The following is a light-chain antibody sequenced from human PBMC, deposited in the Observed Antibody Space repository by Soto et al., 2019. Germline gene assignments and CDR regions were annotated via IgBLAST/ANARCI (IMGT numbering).Light chain of an antibody. J-gene: IGKJ4*01. CDR1: QDISNY. V-gene: IGKV1-33*01. Sequence: DIPMTQSPSSLSASVGDRVTITCQARQDISNYLNWYQQKPGKAPKLLIYDASNLETGVTSRFSGSGSGTDFNFTISSLQPEDIATYYCQQYDNLPLTFGGGTKVEIK. CDR2: DAS. CDR3: QQYDNLPLT.